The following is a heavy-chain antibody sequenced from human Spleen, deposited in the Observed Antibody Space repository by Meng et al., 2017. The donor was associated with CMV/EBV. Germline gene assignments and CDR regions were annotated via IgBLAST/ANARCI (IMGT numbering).Heavy chain of an antibody. CDR3: ARVGVWGTYRYSIDS. CDR2: VHHSGTT. J-gene: IGHJ4*02. D-gene: IGHD3-16*02. CDR1: SGSVSLSNW. Sequence: SSGSVSLSNWWTWVRQPPGKGLEWIGEVHHSGTTNYNPSLKSRLTISVDKSKNQFSLSLNFVTAADTAMYYCARVGVWGTYRYSIDSWGPGVLVTVSS. V-gene: IGHV4-4*02.